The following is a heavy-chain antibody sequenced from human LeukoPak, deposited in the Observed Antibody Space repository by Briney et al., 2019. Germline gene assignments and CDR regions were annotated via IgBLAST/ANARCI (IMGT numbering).Heavy chain of an antibody. CDR2: LNPSGGSR. V-gene: IGHV1-46*01. J-gene: IGHJ6*02. CDR1: RYSFTMNY. D-gene: IGHD2-8*01. CDR3: ARVSVMAAHYYYHMVT. Sequence: ASVKVSFKGSRYSFTMNYMHWVRQAPGQGLEWMGILNPSGGSRTYAEQFQGRVTMTRDTSTSTGYMELSSLRSEDTAVYYGARVSVMAAHYYYHMVTCGQGTTVTVSS.